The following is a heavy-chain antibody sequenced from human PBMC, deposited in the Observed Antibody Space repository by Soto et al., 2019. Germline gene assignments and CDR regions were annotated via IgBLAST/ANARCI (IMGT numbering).Heavy chain of an antibody. Sequence: QVQLQQWGAGLLKASETLSLTCVVSGGSFSGYFWTWIRQSPGRGLEWIGEISHSGSRNYNPAFQSRVIITVDSSKHHVSLKLSSVTAADSATYFCARGLAYDLPITVAEPFDSWGQGTLVTVSS. CDR3: ARGLAYDLPITVAEPFDS. CDR2: ISHSGSR. D-gene: IGHD6-19*01. J-gene: IGHJ4*02. V-gene: IGHV4-34*02. CDR1: GGSFSGYF.